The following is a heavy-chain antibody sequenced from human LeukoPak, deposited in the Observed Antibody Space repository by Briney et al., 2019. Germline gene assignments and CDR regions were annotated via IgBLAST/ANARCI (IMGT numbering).Heavy chain of an antibody. D-gene: IGHD6-19*01. Sequence: GRSLRLSCAASGFTFSSYGMHWVRQAPGKGLEWVAVISYDGSNKYYADSVKGRFTISRDNSKNTLYLQMNSLRAEDTAVYYCAKDLGLVAVAGDYWGQGTLVTVSS. CDR2: ISYDGSNK. V-gene: IGHV3-30*18. CDR3: AKDLGLVAVAGDY. J-gene: IGHJ4*02. CDR1: GFTFSSYG.